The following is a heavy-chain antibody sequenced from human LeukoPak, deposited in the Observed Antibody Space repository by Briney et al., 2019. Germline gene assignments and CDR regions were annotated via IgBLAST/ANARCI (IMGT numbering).Heavy chain of an antibody. CDR2: IYSDDRT. Sequence: GGSLRLSCAAYGFTASSNYMSWARQAPGEWMEWGSVIYSDDRTYYADSVKGRFTISRHTSKKQWYLQMNSLRAEDTAVYYCAREVMAKRRAFDIWGQGTVVTVSS. CDR3: AREVMAKRRAFDI. D-gene: IGHD2-8*01. V-gene: IGHV3-53*04. CDR1: GFTASSNY. J-gene: IGHJ3*02.